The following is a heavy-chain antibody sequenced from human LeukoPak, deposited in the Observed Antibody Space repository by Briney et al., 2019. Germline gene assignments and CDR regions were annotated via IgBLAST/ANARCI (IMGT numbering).Heavy chain of an antibody. Sequence: GGSLRLSCAASGFTFSSYAMSWVRQAPGKGLEWVSAISGSGGSTYYADSVKGRFTISRDNSKNTLYLQMNSLSAEDTAVYYCAKPRYGDYYFDYWGQGTLVTVSS. V-gene: IGHV3-23*01. D-gene: IGHD4-17*01. J-gene: IGHJ4*02. CDR1: GFTFSSYA. CDR3: AKPRYGDYYFDY. CDR2: ISGSGGST.